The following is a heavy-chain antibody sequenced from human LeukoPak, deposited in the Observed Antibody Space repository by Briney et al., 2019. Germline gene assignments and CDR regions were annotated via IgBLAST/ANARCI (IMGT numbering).Heavy chain of an antibody. V-gene: IGHV1-69*06. Sequence: GASVKVSCKASGGTFSSYAISWVRQAPGQGLEWMGGIIPIFGTANYAQKFQGRVTITADKSTSTAYMWLSSVRAEETALYYCARDLRLGSSCSYNWFAPWGQGTLVT. CDR1: GGTFSSYA. CDR2: IIPIFGTA. CDR3: ARDLRLGSSCSYNWFAP. J-gene: IGHJ5*02. D-gene: IGHD6-13*01.